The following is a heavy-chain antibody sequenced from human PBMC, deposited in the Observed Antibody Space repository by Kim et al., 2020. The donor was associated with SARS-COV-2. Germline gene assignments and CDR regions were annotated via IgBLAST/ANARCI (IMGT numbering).Heavy chain of an antibody. J-gene: IGHJ4*02. V-gene: IGHV4-39*07. CDR2: T. CDR3: GGVQTSNYFDY. Sequence: TYYNPSLKSRVTISVDTSKNQFSLKLSSVTAADTAVYYCGGVQTSNYFDYWGQGTLVTVSS.